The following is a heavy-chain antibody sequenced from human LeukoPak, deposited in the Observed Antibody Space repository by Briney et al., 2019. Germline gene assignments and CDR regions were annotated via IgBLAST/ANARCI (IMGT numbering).Heavy chain of an antibody. V-gene: IGHV1-69*04. Sequence: SVKVSCKASGGTFSSYAISWVRQAPGQGLEWMGRIIPILGIADYAQKFQGRVTITADKSTSTAYMELSSLRSEDTAVYYCARQYGSGSYYKRWFDPWGQGTLVTVSS. CDR1: GGTFSSYA. CDR2: IIPILGIA. CDR3: ARQYGSGSYYKRWFDP. D-gene: IGHD3-10*01. J-gene: IGHJ5*02.